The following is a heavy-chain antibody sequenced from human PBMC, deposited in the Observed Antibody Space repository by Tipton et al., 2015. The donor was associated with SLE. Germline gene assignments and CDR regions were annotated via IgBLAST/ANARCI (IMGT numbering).Heavy chain of an antibody. J-gene: IGHJ3*02. CDR2: FYSGGSR. CDR1: GFRVSSNY. D-gene: IGHD3-9*01. Sequence: GSLRLSCAASGFRVSSNYMSWVRQAPGKGLEWVPVFYSGGSRYYADSVKGRFTISRDTSKNTLYLQMNSLRPEDTGVYYCARDATGLDAFDIWGQGTMVTVSS. V-gene: IGHV3-53*05. CDR3: ARDATGLDAFDI.